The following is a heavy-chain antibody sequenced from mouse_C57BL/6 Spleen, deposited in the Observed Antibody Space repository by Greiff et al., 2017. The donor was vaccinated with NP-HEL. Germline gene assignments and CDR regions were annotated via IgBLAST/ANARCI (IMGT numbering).Heavy chain of an antibody. CDR3: ARRGDVEYFDV. Sequence: QVQLQQPGAELVKPGASVKLSCKASGYTFTSYWMHWVKQRPGQGLEWIGMIHPNSGSTNYNEKFKSKATLTVDKSSSTAYMQLSSLTSEDSAVYYCARRGDVEYFDVWGTETTVTVSS. D-gene: IGHD3-3*01. V-gene: IGHV1-64*01. J-gene: IGHJ1*03. CDR2: IHPNSGST. CDR1: GYTFTSYW.